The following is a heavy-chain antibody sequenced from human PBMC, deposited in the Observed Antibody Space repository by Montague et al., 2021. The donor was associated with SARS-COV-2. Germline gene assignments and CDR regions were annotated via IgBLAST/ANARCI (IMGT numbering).Heavy chain of an antibody. D-gene: IGHD6-13*01. CDR1: GFTFDDYA. J-gene: IGHJ6*03. Sequence: SLRLSFSASGFTFDDYAMHWVRQAPGKGLEWVSLISGDGGSTYYSASVKGRFTISRDNSKNSLYLQMNSLRTEDTALYYCAKDGTYSSSWYDYYYYYYMDVWGKGTTVTVSS. V-gene: IGHV3-43*02. CDR2: ISGDGGST. CDR3: AKDGTYSSSWYDYYYYYYMDV.